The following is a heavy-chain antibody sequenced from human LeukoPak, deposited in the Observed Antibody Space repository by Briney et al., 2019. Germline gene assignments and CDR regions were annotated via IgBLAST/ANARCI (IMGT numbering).Heavy chain of an antibody. J-gene: IGHJ2*01. CDR1: GGSISNYY. Sequence: PSETLSLTCTVSGGSISNYYWSWIRQPAGKGLEWIGRIYTSGSTNYNPSLKSRVTMSVDTSKNQFSLKLSSVTAADTAVYYCARFIAVAGINWYFDLWGRGTLVTVSS. CDR3: ARFIAVAGINWYFDL. D-gene: IGHD6-19*01. V-gene: IGHV4-4*07. CDR2: IYTSGST.